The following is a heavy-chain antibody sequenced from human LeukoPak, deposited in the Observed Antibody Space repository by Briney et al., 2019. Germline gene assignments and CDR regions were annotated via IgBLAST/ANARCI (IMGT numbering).Heavy chain of an antibody. Sequence: SETLSLTCTVSGGSISSSSYYWGWIRQPPGKGLEWIRSYYYSGSTYYNPPLKSRVTISVDTSKNQFTLKLSSVTAADTAVYYCARPRVILTRADAFDIWGQGTMVTVSS. D-gene: IGHD1-14*01. CDR2: YYYSGST. V-gene: IGHV4-39*01. CDR3: ARPRVILTRADAFDI. CDR1: GGSISSSSYY. J-gene: IGHJ3*02.